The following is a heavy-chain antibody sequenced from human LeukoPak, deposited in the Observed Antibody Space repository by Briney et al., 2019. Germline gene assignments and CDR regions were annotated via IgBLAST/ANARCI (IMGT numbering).Heavy chain of an antibody. CDR2: TNPNSGGT. Sequence: ASVKVSCKASGYTFTGYYMHWVRQAPGQGLEWMGWTNPNSGGTNYAQKFQGRVTMTRDTSISTAYMELSRLRSDDTAVYYCAREDPTCSSTSCYTRWFDPWGQGTLVTVSS. CDR3: AREDPTCSSTSCYTRWFDP. V-gene: IGHV1-2*02. D-gene: IGHD2-2*02. CDR1: GYTFTGYY. J-gene: IGHJ5*02.